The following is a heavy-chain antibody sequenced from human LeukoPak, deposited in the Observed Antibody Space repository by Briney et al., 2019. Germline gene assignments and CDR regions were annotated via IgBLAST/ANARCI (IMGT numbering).Heavy chain of an antibody. CDR2: ISGYNGNT. V-gene: IGHV1-18*04. CDR3: ARSYDRSGYSKYYYYYMDV. CDR1: GYTFTGYY. D-gene: IGHD3-22*01. J-gene: IGHJ6*03. Sequence: ASVRVSCKASGYTFTGYYMHWVRQAPGQGLEWMGWISGYNGNTNYAQKFQGRVTMTTDTSTSTAYMELRSLRSDDTAVYYCARSYDRSGYSKYYYYYMDVWGKGTTVTVSS.